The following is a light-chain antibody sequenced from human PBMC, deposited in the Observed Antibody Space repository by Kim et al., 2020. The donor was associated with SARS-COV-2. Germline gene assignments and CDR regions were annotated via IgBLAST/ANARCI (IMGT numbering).Light chain of an antibody. Sequence: QTATLTCTGNSNNVGDQGAAWMQLHQGHPPKLLSDGINRRPSGISARFSASRSGNTASLTITGLQAEDEADYYCSAWDSSLDAWVFGGGTQLTVL. CDR3: SAWDSSLDAWV. CDR2: GIN. J-gene: IGLJ3*02. V-gene: IGLV10-54*04. CDR1: SNNVGDQG.